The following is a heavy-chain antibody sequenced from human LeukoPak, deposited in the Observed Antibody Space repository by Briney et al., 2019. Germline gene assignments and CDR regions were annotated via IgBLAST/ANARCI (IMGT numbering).Heavy chain of an antibody. Sequence: GGSLRLSCAASGFTFSTYWMSWVRQAPGKGPEWMANIKQDGSEKYYVDSVKGRFTISSDNAKNSLFLQMNSLRAEDKAMYYCVRDKGYYEIRGQGTLVTVSS. D-gene: IGHD3-22*01. V-gene: IGHV3-7*01. CDR2: IKQDGSEK. CDR1: GFTFSTYW. J-gene: IGHJ4*02. CDR3: VRDKGYYEI.